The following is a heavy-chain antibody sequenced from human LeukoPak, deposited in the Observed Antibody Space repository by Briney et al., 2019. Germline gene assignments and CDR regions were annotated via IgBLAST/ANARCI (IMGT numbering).Heavy chain of an antibody. D-gene: IGHD3-10*01. CDR2: MNPNSGNT. J-gene: IGHJ4*02. CDR3: ATVDYYGSGSYY. V-gene: IGHV1-8*01. CDR1: GYTFTSYD. Sequence: ASVKVSCKASGYTFTSYDINWVRQATGQGLEWMGWMNPNSGNTGYAQKFQGRVTMTEDTSTDTAYMELSSLRSEDTAVYYCATVDYYGSGSYYRGQGTLVTVSS.